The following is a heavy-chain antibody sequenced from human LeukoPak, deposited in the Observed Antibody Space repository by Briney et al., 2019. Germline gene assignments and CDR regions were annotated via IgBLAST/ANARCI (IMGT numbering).Heavy chain of an antibody. CDR3: ARVYYYDSSGYYWSSLDY. D-gene: IGHD3-22*01. Sequence: GESLKISCKGSGYSFTSYWIGWVRQMPGKGLEWMGIIYPGDSDTRYSPSFQGQVTISADKSISTAYLQWSSLKASDTAMYYCARVYYYDSSGYYWSSLDYWGQETLVTVSS. CDR1: GYSFTSYW. V-gene: IGHV5-51*01. CDR2: IYPGDSDT. J-gene: IGHJ4*02.